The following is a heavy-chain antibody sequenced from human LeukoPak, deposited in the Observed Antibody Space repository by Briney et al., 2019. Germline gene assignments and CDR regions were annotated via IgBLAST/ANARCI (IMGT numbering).Heavy chain of an antibody. Sequence: GGSLRLSCAASGFTFSSYSMNWVRQAPGKGLEWVAVISYDGSNKYYADSVKGRFTISRDNSKNTLYLQMNSLRAEDTAVYYCARDDIVVVPAVLDYWGQGTLVTVSS. CDR2: ISYDGSNK. J-gene: IGHJ4*02. D-gene: IGHD2-2*01. CDR3: ARDDIVVVPAVLDY. V-gene: IGHV3-30*03. CDR1: GFTFSSYS.